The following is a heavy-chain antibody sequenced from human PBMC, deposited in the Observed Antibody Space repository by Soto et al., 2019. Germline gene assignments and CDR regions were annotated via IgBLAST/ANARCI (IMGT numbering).Heavy chain of an antibody. Sequence: QVQLVQSGAEVKKPGASVKVSCKASGGTFSSYTISWGRQAPGQGLEWMGRIIPILGIANYAQKFQGRVTITADKSTSTAYMELSSLRSEDTAVYYCARDRGDGYNNIWGQGTMVTVSS. CDR2: IIPILGIA. D-gene: IGHD5-12*01. J-gene: IGHJ3*02. CDR3: ARDRGDGYNNI. CDR1: GGTFSSYT. V-gene: IGHV1-69*08.